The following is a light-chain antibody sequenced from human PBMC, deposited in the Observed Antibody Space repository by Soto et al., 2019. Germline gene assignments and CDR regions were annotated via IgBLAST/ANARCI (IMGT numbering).Light chain of an antibody. V-gene: IGKV1-27*01. CDR2: GAS. J-gene: IGKJ3*01. CDR1: QDVGNY. CDR3: QKYTRVPFT. Sequence: DIQMTQSPSSLSASVGDRVTITCRATQDVGNYLAWYQQRPGKVPKLLIYGASTLQSGVPSRFSGSGSGTEFTLTISSLQPEDVATYYCQKYTRVPFTFGHGTKVDIK.